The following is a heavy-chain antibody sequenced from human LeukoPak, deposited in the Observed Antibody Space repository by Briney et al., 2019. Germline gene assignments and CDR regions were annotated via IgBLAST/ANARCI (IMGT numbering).Heavy chain of an antibody. V-gene: IGHV4-34*01. CDR2: INHSGST. J-gene: IGHJ4*02. CDR3: ALGAMYSSY. CDR1: GGSFSGCY. D-gene: IGHD6-13*01. Sequence: SETLSLTCAVYGGSFSGCYWSWIRQPPGKGLEWIGEINHSGSTNYNPSLKSRVTISVDTSKNQFSLKLSSVTAADTAVYYCALGAMYSSYWGQGTLVTVSS.